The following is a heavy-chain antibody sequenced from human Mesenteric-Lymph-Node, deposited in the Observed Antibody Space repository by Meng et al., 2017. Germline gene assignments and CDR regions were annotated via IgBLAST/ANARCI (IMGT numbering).Heavy chain of an antibody. D-gene: IGHD3-22*01. Sequence: GSLRLSCTVSGGSISSSSYYWGWIRQPPGKGLEWIGSIYYSGSTYYNPSLKSRVTISVDTSKNQFSLKLSSVTAADTAVYYCARDTYYYDSSGLGRDAFDIWGQGTMVTVSS. J-gene: IGHJ3*02. V-gene: IGHV4-39*07. CDR3: ARDTYYYDSSGLGRDAFDI. CDR2: IYYSGST. CDR1: GGSISSSSYY.